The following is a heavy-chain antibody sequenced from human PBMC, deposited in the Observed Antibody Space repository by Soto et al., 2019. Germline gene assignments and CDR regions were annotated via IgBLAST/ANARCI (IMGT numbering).Heavy chain of an antibody. CDR1: GGSISSGGYY. V-gene: IGHV4-31*03. CDR2: IYYGGST. CDR3: ARDSTHSSSWFDY. D-gene: IGHD6-13*01. Sequence: QVQLQELGPGLVKPSQTLSLTCTVSGGSISSGGYYWSWIRQHPGKGLEWIGYIYYGGSTYYNPSLKGRVTTAVDTSKNQFSLKLSSVTAADTAVYYCARDSTHSSSWFDYWGQVTLVTVSS. J-gene: IGHJ4*02.